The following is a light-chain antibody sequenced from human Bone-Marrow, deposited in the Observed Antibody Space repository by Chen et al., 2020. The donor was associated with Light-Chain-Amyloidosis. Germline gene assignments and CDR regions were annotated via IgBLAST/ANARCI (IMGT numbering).Light chain of an antibody. Sequence: VLTQSPATLSLSPGEGATLSCRTSQSVGAYLAWYQQRPGQAPRLLIYDTSNRATGIPAGFSGSGSETDFTLTISSLESEDFAVYYCQEGATWPWTFGHGTKVEIK. CDR3: QEGATWPWT. V-gene: IGKV3-11*01. J-gene: IGKJ1*01. CDR1: QSVGAY. CDR2: DTS.